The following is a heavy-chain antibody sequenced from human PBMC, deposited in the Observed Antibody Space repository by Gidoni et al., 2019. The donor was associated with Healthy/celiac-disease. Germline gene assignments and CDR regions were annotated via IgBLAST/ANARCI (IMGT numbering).Heavy chain of an antibody. J-gene: IGHJ3*02. CDR3: TRDPNYDFWEEGAFDI. D-gene: IGHD3-3*01. Sequence: VQLVEAGGGLVQPGRSLRLSCTASGFTFGDYAMSWFRQAPGKGLEWVGFIRSKAYGGTTEYAASVKGRFTISRDDSKSIAYLQMNSLKTEDTAVYYCTRDPNYDFWEEGAFDIWGQGTMVTVSS. CDR2: IRSKAYGGTT. CDR1: GFTFGDYA. V-gene: IGHV3-49*03.